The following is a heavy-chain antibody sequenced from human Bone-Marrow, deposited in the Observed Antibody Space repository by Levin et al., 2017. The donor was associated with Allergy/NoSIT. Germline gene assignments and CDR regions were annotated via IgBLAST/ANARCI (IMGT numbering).Heavy chain of an antibody. Sequence: GESLKISCKASGYIFSTYDITWVRQATGQGLEWVGWMNPNSGNTGYAQRFKGRVTMTRDTSISTAYMELSSLTSEDTAVYYCARAVRNQLVSDVWGQGTTVSVSS. CDR2: MNPNSGNT. V-gene: IGHV1-8*01. J-gene: IGHJ6*02. CDR3: ARAVRNQLVSDV. D-gene: IGHD2-2*01. CDR1: GYIFSTYD.